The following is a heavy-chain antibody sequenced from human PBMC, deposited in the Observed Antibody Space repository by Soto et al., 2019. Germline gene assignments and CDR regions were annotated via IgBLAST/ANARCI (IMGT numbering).Heavy chain of an antibody. CDR1: RFTFISYG. CDR2: ISYDGGNK. Sequence: PGGSLRLSCAASRFTFISYGMHWVRQAPGKGLEWVAGISYDGGNKYYADSVKGRFTISRDNSKNTLHLQMNSLRAEDTAVYYCARAYSGYSYTWPFDSWGQGTLVTVSS. D-gene: IGHD5-18*01. V-gene: IGHV3-30*03. J-gene: IGHJ5*01. CDR3: ARAYSGYSYTWPFDS.